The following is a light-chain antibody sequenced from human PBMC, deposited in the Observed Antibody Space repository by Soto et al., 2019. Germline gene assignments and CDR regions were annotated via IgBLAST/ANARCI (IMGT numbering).Light chain of an antibody. J-gene: IGLJ1*01. CDR3: SSYHSSSTLV. V-gene: IGLV2-14*01. CDR2: EVR. CDR1: SSDVGGYNY. Sequence: QSALTQPASVSGSPGQSITISCTGTSSDVGGYNYVSGYQQHPGKAPKLMIYEVRNRPSGVSNRFSGAQSGNTASLTISGIQAEDEADDYCSSYHSSSTLVFGTGAKLTVL.